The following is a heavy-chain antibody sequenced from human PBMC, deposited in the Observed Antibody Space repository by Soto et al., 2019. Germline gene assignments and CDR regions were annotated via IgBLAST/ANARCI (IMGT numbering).Heavy chain of an antibody. V-gene: IGHV1-2*04. D-gene: IGHD3-10*01. J-gene: IGHJ4*02. CDR1: GYTFTGYY. Sequence: ASVNVSCKASGYTFTGYYMHWVRQAPGQGLEWMGWINPNSGGTNYAQKFQGWVTMTRDTSISTAYMELSRLRSDDTAVYYCARAPSFGGFGYWGQGTLVTVSS. CDR2: INPNSGGT. CDR3: ARAPSFGGFGY.